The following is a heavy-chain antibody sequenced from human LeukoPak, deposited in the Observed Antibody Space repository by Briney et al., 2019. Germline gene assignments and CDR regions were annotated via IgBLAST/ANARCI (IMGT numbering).Heavy chain of an antibody. CDR2: ISSSGSTI. Sequence: GGSLRLSCAASGFTFSSYEMNWVRQAPGKGLEWVSYISSSGSTIYYADSVKGRFTISRDNAKNSLYLQMNSLRAEDTAVYYCARGGQELLWFGELFLPFEYWGQGTLVTVSS. CDR1: GFTFSSYE. D-gene: IGHD3-10*01. J-gene: IGHJ4*02. CDR3: ARGGQELLWFGELFLPFEY. V-gene: IGHV3-48*03.